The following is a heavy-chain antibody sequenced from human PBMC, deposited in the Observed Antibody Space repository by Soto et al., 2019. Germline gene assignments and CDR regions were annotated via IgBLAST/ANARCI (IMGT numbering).Heavy chain of an antibody. J-gene: IGHJ4*02. D-gene: IGHD3-22*01. CDR2: MYNTGST. V-gene: IGHV4-59*01. CDR1: GGSISGYY. Sequence: SETLYLTCTVSGGSISGYYWSWIRQPPGKGLEWIGYMYNTGSTVYNPSFKSRVTISVDTSKNQFSLKLSSVTAADTAVYYCARDNNYDSSGVIDYWGQGTLVTVSS. CDR3: ARDNNYDSSGVIDY.